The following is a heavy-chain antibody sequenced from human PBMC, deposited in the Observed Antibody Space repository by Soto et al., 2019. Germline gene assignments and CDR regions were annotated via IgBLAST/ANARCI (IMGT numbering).Heavy chain of an antibody. CDR2: IIPIFGTA. D-gene: IGHD2-2*01. CDR1: GGTFSSYA. J-gene: IGHJ5*02. V-gene: IGHV1-69*01. Sequence: QVQLVQSGAEVKKPGSSVKVSCKASGGTFSSYAISWVRQAPGQGLEWMGGIIPIFGTANYAQKFQGRVTITADESTSTAYMELSSLRSEDTAVYYCARDGICSSTSCLYNWFDPWGQGTLVTVSS. CDR3: ARDGICSSTSCLYNWFDP.